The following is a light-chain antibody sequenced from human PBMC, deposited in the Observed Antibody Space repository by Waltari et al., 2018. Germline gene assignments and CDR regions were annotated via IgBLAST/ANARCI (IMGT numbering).Light chain of an antibody. CDR2: DND. V-gene: IGLV1-40*02. CDR3: QSYDSGQWV. J-gene: IGLJ3*02. CDR1: SSNLGAGSD. Sequence: QSVLTQPPSVSGAPGQRVTISCTGSSSNLGAGSDVHWYQQFSGTAPKLLIFDNDNRPSGVPDRFSGSRSGTSAYLAITGLQTDDEADYFCQSYDSGQWVFGGGTKVTVL.